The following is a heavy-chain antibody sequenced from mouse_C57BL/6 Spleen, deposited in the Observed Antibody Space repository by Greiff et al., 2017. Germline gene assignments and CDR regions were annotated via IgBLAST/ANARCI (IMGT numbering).Heavy chain of an antibody. J-gene: IGHJ3*01. CDR2: IYPGSGST. CDR3: ARFGGYPAWFAY. V-gene: IGHV1-55*01. D-gene: IGHD2-2*01. CDR1: GYTFTSYW. Sequence: VQLQQPGAELVKPGASVKMSCKASGYTFTSYWITWVKQRPGQGLEWIRDIYPGSGSTNYNEKFKSKATLTVDTSSSTAYMQLSSLTSEDSAVYYCARFGGYPAWFAYWGQGTLVTVSA.